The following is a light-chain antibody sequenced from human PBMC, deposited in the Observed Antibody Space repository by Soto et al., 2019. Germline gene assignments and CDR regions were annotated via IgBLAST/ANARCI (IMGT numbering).Light chain of an antibody. V-gene: IGKV3-20*01. CDR1: QSVSSSY. CDR3: QQYDTSPRT. Sequence: EIVLTQSPVTLSLSPGERATLSCRASQSVSSSYLAWYQQKPGQSPRLLIFGASSRATGTPDRFSGSGSGTDFTLTISRLEPEDFAVYYCQQYDTSPRTFGQGTTVEIK. J-gene: IGKJ1*01. CDR2: GAS.